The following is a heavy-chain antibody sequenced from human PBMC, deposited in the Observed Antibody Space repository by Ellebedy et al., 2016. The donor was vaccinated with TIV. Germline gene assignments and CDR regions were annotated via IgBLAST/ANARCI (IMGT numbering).Heavy chain of an antibody. Sequence: GSLRLXXTVSGGSISSYYWSWIRQPPGKGLEWIGYIYYSGSTNYNPSLKSRVTISVDTSKNQFSLKLSSVTAADTAVYYCARDARGSSHFDYWGQGTLVTVSS. V-gene: IGHV4-59*01. D-gene: IGHD1-26*01. CDR1: GGSISSYY. CDR2: IYYSGST. CDR3: ARDARGSSHFDY. J-gene: IGHJ4*02.